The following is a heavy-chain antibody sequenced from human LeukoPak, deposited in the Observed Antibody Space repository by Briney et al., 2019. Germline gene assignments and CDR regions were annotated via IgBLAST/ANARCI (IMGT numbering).Heavy chain of an antibody. Sequence: GGSLRLSCAASGFTFSSDAMNWVRQAPGKGLEWVSAISISGARANYADSVKGRFTISRDNTENSLYLQMSSLRAEDTAVYYCARDILGTSGHFDYWGHGILVTVSS. D-gene: IGHD1-26*01. CDR2: ISISGARA. J-gene: IGHJ4*01. V-gene: IGHV3-23*01. CDR1: GFTFSSDA. CDR3: ARDILGTSGHFDY.